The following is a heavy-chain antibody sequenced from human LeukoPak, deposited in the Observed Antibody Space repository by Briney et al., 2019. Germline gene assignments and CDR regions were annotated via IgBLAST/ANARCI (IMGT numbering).Heavy chain of an antibody. CDR1: GYTFTGYY. V-gene: IGHV1-2*02. Sequence: ASVKVSCKASGYTFTGYYIHWVRQAPGQGLEWMGWINPNSGGTNYAQKFQGRVTMTRDTSISTAYMELSRLASDDTAVYYCARDAIVRDYSNSDYWGQGTLVTVSS. J-gene: IGHJ4*02. CDR2: INPNSGGT. CDR3: ARDAIVRDYSNSDY. D-gene: IGHD4-11*01.